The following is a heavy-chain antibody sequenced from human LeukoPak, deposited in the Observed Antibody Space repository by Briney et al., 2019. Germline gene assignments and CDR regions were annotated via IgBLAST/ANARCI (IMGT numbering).Heavy chain of an antibody. CDR2: TCYDGSNK. CDR3: ARDQSLLYFDY. D-gene: IGHD2-15*01. Sequence: GGSLRLFCAASGFTFSSYGMHWVRQAPGKGLEWVALTCYDGSNKSYGDSVKGRFTISRDNSKNTLYLQMSSLSAEDTAVYYCARDQSLLYFDYWGQGTLVTVSS. CDR1: GFTFSSYG. J-gene: IGHJ4*02. V-gene: IGHV3-33*01.